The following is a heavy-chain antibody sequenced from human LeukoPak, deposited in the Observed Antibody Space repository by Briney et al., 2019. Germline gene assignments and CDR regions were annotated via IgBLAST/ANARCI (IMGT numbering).Heavy chain of an antibody. D-gene: IGHD3-22*01. CDR3: SRGLDSRKLGY. CDR2: IHPSGTL. V-gene: IGHV4-31*03. CDR1: GASLSSGDQY. Sequence: SETLSLTCTVSGASLSSGDQYWNWTRHRPGEGLEWIGSIHPSGTLYNNPSLESRVTISIDPSKNQFSLHLNSVTAADTAVYFCSRGLDSRKLGYWGQGTLVTVSS. J-gene: IGHJ4*02.